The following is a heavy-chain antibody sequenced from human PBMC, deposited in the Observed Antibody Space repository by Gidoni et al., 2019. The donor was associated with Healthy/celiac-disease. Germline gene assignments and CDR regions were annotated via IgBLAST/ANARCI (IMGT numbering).Heavy chain of an antibody. Sequence: EVQLVESGGGLVKPGGSLSLSCAASGFTFSSYSMNWVRQAPGKGLEWVSSISSSSSYIYYADSVKGRFTISRDNAKNSLYLQMNSLRAEDTAVYYCASLLSEYSRTFDDYWGQGTLVTVSS. D-gene: IGHD6-6*01. CDR2: ISSSSSYI. V-gene: IGHV3-21*01. CDR1: GFTFSSYS. J-gene: IGHJ4*02. CDR3: ASLLSEYSRTFDDY.